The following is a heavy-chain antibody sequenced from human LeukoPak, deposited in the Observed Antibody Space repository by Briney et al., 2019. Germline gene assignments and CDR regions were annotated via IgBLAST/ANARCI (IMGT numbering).Heavy chain of an antibody. Sequence: PGGSLRLSCAASGFTFSSYWMHWVRQVPGKGLVWVSHINIDGNSTNYADSVKGRSTISRDNAKKTLYLQMNSLRAEDTAVYYCARTNLCSSTSCSFGYWGQGTLVTVSS. CDR2: INIDGNST. V-gene: IGHV3-74*01. CDR3: ARTNLCSSTSCSFGY. D-gene: IGHD2-2*01. CDR1: GFTFSSYW. J-gene: IGHJ4*02.